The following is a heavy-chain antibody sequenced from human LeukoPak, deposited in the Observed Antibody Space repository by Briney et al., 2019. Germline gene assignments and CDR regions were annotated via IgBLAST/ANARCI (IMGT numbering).Heavy chain of an antibody. CDR1: GFTFSSYA. D-gene: IGHD3-22*01. Sequence: GGSLRLSCAASGFTFSSYAMSWVRQAPGKGLEWVAVIWYDGNNKYYADSVKGRFTISRDNSKNTLYLQMNSLRAEDTAVYYCARESGYPDLWGQGTLVTVSS. J-gene: IGHJ5*02. CDR3: ARESGYPDL. CDR2: IWYDGNNK. V-gene: IGHV3-33*08.